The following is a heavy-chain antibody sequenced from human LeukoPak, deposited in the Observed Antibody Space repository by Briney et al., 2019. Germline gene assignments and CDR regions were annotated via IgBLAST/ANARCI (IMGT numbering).Heavy chain of an antibody. J-gene: IGHJ6*03. CDR2: INPNSGGT. CDR1: GYTFTGFY. CDR3: ARGKWLVSYYYYMDV. V-gene: IGHV1-2*02. D-gene: IGHD6-19*01. Sequence: ASVKVSCKASGYTFTGFYMHWVRQAPGQGLEWMGWINPNSGGTNYAPKFQGRVTVTRDTSISTAYMELNSLRSEDTAVYYCARGKWLVSYYYYMDVWGKGTTVTVSS.